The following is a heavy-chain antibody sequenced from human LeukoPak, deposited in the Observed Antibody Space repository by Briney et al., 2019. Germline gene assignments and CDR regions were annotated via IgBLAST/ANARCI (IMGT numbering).Heavy chain of an antibody. CDR2: IYYSGST. CDR3: ARDGLWFGASFYYGMDV. CDR1: GGSICSYY. Sequence: SETLSLTCSVSGGSICSYYWSCIRQPPGKGRECIGHIYYSGSTNYNPSLKSRVTISVDTSKNQFSLKLSSVTAADTAVYYCARDGLWFGASFYYGMDVWGKGTTVTVSS. V-gene: IGHV4-59*01. J-gene: IGHJ6*04. D-gene: IGHD3-10*01.